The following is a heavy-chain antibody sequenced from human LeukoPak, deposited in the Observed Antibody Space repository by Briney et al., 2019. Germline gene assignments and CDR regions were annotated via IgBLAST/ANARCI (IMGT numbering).Heavy chain of an antibody. Sequence: ASVKVSCMASGYTFTGYYMHWVRQAPGQGLEWMGRINPNSGGTNYAQKFQGRVTMTRDTSISTAYMELSRLRSDDTAVYYCARMYPTIFGVVIIGDGMDVWGQGTTVTVSS. CDR2: INPNSGGT. CDR3: ARMYPTIFGVVIIGDGMDV. D-gene: IGHD3-3*01. V-gene: IGHV1-2*06. J-gene: IGHJ6*01. CDR1: GYTFTGYY.